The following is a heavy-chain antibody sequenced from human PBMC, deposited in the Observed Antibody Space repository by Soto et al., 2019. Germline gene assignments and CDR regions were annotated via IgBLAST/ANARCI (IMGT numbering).Heavy chain of an antibody. CDR3: ARLSYRSFNFDY. D-gene: IGHD3-16*02. Sequence: SGPTLVNPTQTLTLTCTSSGFSLSTSGMCVSWLRQPPGKALEWLALIDWDDDKYYSTSLKTRLTISKDTSKNQVVLTVTNMDPVDTATYFCARLSYRSFNFDYWGQGTLVTVSS. V-gene: IGHV2-70*01. CDR2: IDWDDDK. CDR1: GFSLSTSGMC. J-gene: IGHJ4*02.